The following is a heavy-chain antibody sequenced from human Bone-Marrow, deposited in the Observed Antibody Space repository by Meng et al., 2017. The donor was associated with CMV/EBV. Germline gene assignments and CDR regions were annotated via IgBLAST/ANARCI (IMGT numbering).Heavy chain of an antibody. V-gene: IGHV4-34*01. Sequence: YGGSFRGYYCLWIRQPPWKVLEWIWEIHYSGSTHYNPFLKSRVTISVDTSQHQFSLKLSSVTAADAAVYYCASGGLRFGLFLSPFMCWGQGTLVTVSS. J-gene: IGHJ4*02. D-gene: IGHD2-21*01. CDR2: IHYSGST. CDR1: GGSFRGYY. CDR3: ASGGLRFGLFLSPFMC.